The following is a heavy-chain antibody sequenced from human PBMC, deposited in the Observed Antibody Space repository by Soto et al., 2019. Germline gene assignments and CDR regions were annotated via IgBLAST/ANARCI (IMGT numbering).Heavy chain of an antibody. V-gene: IGHV1-3*01. CDR2: INPANGDT. CDR3: ARKDYYGSGSYHFDS. Sequence: QVHLVQSGAEVKKPGASVRVSCQASGYTFTSFPMHWVRQAPGQRLEWMGWINPANGDTGYSQKCQGRVTITRDTSASTASIELSSLTSEDTAIYFCARKDYYGSGSYHFDSWGQGTLVIVSS. CDR1: GYTFTSFP. D-gene: IGHD3-10*01. J-gene: IGHJ4*02.